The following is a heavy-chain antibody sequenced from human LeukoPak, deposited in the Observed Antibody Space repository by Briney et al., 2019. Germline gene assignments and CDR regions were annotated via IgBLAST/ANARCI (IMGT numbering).Heavy chain of an antibody. CDR2: INPNRGGT. CDR3: ARSERYNWFDP. V-gene: IGHV1-2*02. Sequence: EASVKVSCKASGYTFTGYYMHWVRQAPGQGLEWMGWINPNRGGTNYAQKFQGRVTMTRDTSISTAYMELSRLRSDDTAVYYCARSERYNWFDPWGQGTLVTVSS. J-gene: IGHJ5*02. CDR1: GYTFTGYY.